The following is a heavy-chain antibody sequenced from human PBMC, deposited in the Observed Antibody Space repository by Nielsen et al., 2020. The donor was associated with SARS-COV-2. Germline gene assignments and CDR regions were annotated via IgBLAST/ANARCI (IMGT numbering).Heavy chain of an antibody. CDR2: IDPSDSYT. V-gene: IGHV5-10-1*01. Sequence: GESLKISCKGSGYSFTSYWTSWVRQMPGKGLEWMGRIDPSDSYTNYSPSFQGHVTISADKSISTAYLQWSSLKASDTAMYYCARDAPKYSGGWYWFDPWGQGTLVTVSS. D-gene: IGHD6-19*01. CDR3: ARDAPKYSGGWYWFDP. J-gene: IGHJ5*02. CDR1: GYSFTSYW.